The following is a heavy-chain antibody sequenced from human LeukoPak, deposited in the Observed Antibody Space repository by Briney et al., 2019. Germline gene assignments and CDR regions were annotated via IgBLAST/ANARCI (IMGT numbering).Heavy chain of an antibody. CDR3: ARESAHPPLYGGYY. V-gene: IGHV1-8*01. CDR2: MNPNSGNT. CDR1: GYTFTSYD. J-gene: IGHJ4*02. Sequence: ASVKVSCKASGYTFTSYDIDWVRQATGQGLEWMGWMNPNSGNTGYAQKFQGRVTMTRNTSISTAYMELRSLRSDDTAVYYCARESAHPPLYGGYYWGQGTLVTVSS. D-gene: IGHD3-22*01.